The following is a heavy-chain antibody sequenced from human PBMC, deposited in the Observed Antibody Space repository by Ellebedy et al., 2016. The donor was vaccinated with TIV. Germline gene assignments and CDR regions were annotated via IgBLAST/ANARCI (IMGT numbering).Heavy chain of an antibody. D-gene: IGHD2-21*02. Sequence: MPSETLSLTCSVSGGSVSSTRYYWAWIRKPPGKGLEYMGSVFYSGSPYYNPSFKRRVTLSADTSKNQFSLNLRTVNAADTAVYYCARTDPWQPIDDWGQGILVSVSS. J-gene: IGHJ4*01. CDR2: VFYSGSP. V-gene: IGHV4-39*01. CDR3: ARTDPWQPIDD. CDR1: GGSVSSTRYY.